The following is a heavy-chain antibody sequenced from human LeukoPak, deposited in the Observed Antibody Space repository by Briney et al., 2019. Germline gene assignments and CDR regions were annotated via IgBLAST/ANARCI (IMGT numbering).Heavy chain of an antibody. J-gene: IGHJ3*02. CDR3: AREIIVARGAFDI. V-gene: IGHV4-34*01. CDR2: VNHRGST. CDR1: GGSLSGYY. Sequence: SETLSLTCAVYGGSLSGYYWSWFRRPPGKGLEWIGEVNHRGSTNYNPSLKSRVTISVDTSKNQFSLKLSSVTAADTAVYYCAREIIVARGAFDIWGQGTMVTVSS. D-gene: IGHD5-12*01.